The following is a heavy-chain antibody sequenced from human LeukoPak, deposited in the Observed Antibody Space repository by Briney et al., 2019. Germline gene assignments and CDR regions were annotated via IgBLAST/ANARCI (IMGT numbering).Heavy chain of an antibody. CDR1: GYSFTNYW. D-gene: IGHD2-15*01. CDR2: IYPGDSDT. V-gene: IGHV5-51*01. Sequence: GESLKISCKGSGYSFTNYWIGWVRQMPGKGLEWMGIIYPGDSDTRYSPSFQGQVTISVDKSISTVNLQWSSLKASDTAMYYCASRLLSGDGSVTYFQHWGQGTLVTVSS. CDR3: ASRLLSGDGSVTYFQH. J-gene: IGHJ1*01.